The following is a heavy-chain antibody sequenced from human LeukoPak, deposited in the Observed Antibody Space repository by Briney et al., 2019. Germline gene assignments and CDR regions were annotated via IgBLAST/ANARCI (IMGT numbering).Heavy chain of an antibody. V-gene: IGHV1-18*01. CDR3: ARGDYYYDSSGYYPFDY. J-gene: IGHJ4*02. D-gene: IGHD3-22*01. CDR2: ISAYNGNT. Sequence: ASVKVSCKASGYTFTSYGISWVRQAPGQGLEWMGWISAYNGNTNYAQKLQGRVIMTTDTSTSTAYMELRSLRSDDTAVYYCARGDYYYDSSGYYPFDYWGQGTLVTVSS. CDR1: GYTFTSYG.